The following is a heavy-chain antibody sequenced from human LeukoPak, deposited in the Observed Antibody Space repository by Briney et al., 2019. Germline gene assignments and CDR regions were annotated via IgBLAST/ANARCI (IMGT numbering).Heavy chain of an antibody. D-gene: IGHD3-22*01. CDR3: AKGDTIADYFIAFGTFDY. CDR1: GFDFKTYV. CDR2: ISGNGGTT. J-gene: IGHJ4*02. Sequence: QPGGSLRLSCAASGFDFKTYVMNWARQAPGKGLEWVSSISGNGGTTAYADSVKGRFTVSRDNYNNMLYLQMNSLRADDTAVYFCAKGDTIADYFIAFGTFDYWGQGTLATVAP. V-gene: IGHV3-23*01.